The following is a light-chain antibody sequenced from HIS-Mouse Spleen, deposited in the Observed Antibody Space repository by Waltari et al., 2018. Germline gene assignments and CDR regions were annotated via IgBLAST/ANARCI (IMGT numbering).Light chain of an antibody. J-gene: IGLJ2*01. V-gene: IGLV3-10*01. CDR2: EDS. CDR3: YSTDSSGNHRV. Sequence: SYELTQPPSVSVSPGQTARITCAGDALPKKYAYWYQQKPGQAPVLVSYEDSKRPSGIPERFSGSSSGTMATVTISGAQVEDEADYYCYSTDSSGNHRVFGGGTKLTVL. CDR1: ALPKKY.